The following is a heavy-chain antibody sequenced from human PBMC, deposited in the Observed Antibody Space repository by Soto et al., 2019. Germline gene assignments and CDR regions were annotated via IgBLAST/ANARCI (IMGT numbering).Heavy chain of an antibody. Sequence: ASVKVSCKASGYTFTSYDINWVRQATGQGLEWMGWMNPNSGNTGYAQKFQGRVTMTRNTSISTAYMELSSLGSEDTAVCYCAMANMYYYGSGTEGANWFDPWGQGTLVTVSS. D-gene: IGHD3-10*01. CDR3: AMANMYYYGSGTEGANWFDP. J-gene: IGHJ5*02. V-gene: IGHV1-8*01. CDR1: GYTFTSYD. CDR2: MNPNSGNT.